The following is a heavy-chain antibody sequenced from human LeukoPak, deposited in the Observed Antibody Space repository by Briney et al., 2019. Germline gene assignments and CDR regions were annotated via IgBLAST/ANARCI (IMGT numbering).Heavy chain of an antibody. V-gene: IGHV1-69*04. CDR1: GGTFSSYA. D-gene: IGHD2-2*01. CDR2: IIPIFGIA. J-gene: IGHJ4*02. Sequence: SVKVSCKASGGTFSSYAISWVRQAPGQGLEWMGRIIPIFGIANYAQKFQGRVTITAGKSTSTAYMELSSLRSEDTAVYYCARVLGVVVPAAGTNYFDYWGQGALVTVSS. CDR3: ARVLGVVVPAAGTNYFDY.